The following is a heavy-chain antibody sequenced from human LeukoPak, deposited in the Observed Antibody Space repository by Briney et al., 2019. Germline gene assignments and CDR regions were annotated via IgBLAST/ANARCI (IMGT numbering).Heavy chain of an antibody. CDR2: INHSGST. V-gene: IGHV4-39*07. CDR1: GGSISSSSYY. Sequence: SETLSLTCTVSGGSISSSSYYWGWIRQPPGKGLEWIGEINHSGSTNYNPSLKSRVTISVDTSKNQFSLKLSSVTAADTAVYYCAREALLDYWGQGTLVTVSS. CDR3: AREALLDY. J-gene: IGHJ4*02.